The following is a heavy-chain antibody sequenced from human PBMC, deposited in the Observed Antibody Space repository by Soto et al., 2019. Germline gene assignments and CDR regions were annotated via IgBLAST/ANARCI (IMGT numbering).Heavy chain of an antibody. J-gene: IGHJ4*02. V-gene: IGHV4-31*03. Sequence: SETLSLTCTVSGGSISSGGYYWSWIRQHPGKGLEWIGYIYYSGSTYYNPSLKSRVTISVDTSKNQFSLKLSSVTAADTAMYYCARGPNTEKVDSWGQGILVTVSS. CDR2: IYYSGST. CDR1: GGSISSGGYY. CDR3: ARGPNTEKVDS.